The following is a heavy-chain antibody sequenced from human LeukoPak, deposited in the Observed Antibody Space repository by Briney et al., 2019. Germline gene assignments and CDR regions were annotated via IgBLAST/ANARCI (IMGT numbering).Heavy chain of an antibody. J-gene: IGHJ3*02. D-gene: IGHD2-15*01. CDR3: ARILIVVVGENAFDI. CDR1: GFSLSTSGMC. V-gene: IGHV2-70*01. CDR2: IDWDDDK. Sequence: SGPALVKPPQTLTLTCTFSGFSLSTSGMCVSWIRQPPGKALEWLALIDWDDDKYYSTSLKTRLTISKDTSKNQVVLTMTNMDPVDTATYYCARILIVVVGENAFDIWGQGTMVTVSS.